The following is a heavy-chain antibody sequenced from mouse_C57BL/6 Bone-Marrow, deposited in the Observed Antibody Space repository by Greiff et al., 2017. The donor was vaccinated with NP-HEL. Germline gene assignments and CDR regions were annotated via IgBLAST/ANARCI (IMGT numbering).Heavy chain of an antibody. CDR2: FYPGSGSI. CDR3: ARHEGTGTWDWYFDV. J-gene: IGHJ1*03. V-gene: IGHV1-62-2*01. Sequence: LKESGAELVKPGASVQLSCKASGYTFTEYTIHWVKQRYGQGLEWVGWFYPGSGSIKDHEKFKDKATLTADKSSSTVYMELSRLTSEDSAVYFCARHEGTGTWDWYFDVWGTGTTVTVSS. CDR1: GYTFTEYT. D-gene: IGHD4-1*01.